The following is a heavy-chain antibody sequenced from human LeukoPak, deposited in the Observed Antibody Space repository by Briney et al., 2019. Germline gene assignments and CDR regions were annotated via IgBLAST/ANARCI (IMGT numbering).Heavy chain of an antibody. Sequence: PGGSLTLSCAPSALTFIDYSMNSVRHAPGKWREWVSYISGRSSTISYPSSVEGRFPSSRHNAQNSMYLQMKSLRAEDTAVYYCARERIKSGSYYFDYWGQGTLVTVSS. CDR2: ISGRSSTI. CDR3: ARERIKSGSYYFDY. V-gene: IGHV3-48*01. D-gene: IGHD1-26*01. CDR1: ALTFIDYS. J-gene: IGHJ4*02.